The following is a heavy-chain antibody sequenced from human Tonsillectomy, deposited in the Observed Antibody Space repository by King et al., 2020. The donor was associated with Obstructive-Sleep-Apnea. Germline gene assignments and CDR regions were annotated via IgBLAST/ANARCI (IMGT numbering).Heavy chain of an antibody. V-gene: IGHV3-15*01. D-gene: IGHD1-26*01. CDR2: IKSKTDGGTT. CDR1: GFTFSNAW. J-gene: IGHJ4*02. CDR3: ATDEWELRTLN. Sequence: VQLVESGGGLVKPGGSLRLSCAASGFTFSNAWMSWVRQAPGKGLEWVGRIKSKTDGGTTDYAAPVKGRFTNPRDDPKNTLYLHMNSLKTEDTAVYYCATDEWELRTLNWGQGTLVTVSS.